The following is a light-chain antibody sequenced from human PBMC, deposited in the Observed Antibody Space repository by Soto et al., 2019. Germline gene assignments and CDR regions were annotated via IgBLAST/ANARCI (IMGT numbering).Light chain of an antibody. Sequence: IQMTQFPSTLSASVGDRVTISCRASQSISRWLAWYQQKPGKAPKLLIYDASVLQSGAPSRFSGSGSGTEFTLTISSLLPDDFATYFCQQYNPYAVFTSGGGTRVEI. CDR3: QQYNPYAVFT. J-gene: IGKJ4*01. CDR1: QSISRW. CDR2: DAS. V-gene: IGKV1-5*01.